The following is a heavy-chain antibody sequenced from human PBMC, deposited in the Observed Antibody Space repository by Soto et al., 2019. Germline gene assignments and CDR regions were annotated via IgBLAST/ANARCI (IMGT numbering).Heavy chain of an antibody. CDR1: GFTFSSFG. J-gene: IGHJ6*02. D-gene: IGHD3-3*01. CDR3: ARDASYDSLWSGYYPSRNGMDV. CDR2: IWYDGSKK. Sequence: QVQVVESGGGVVQPGRSLRLSCAASGFTFSSFGMHWVRQAPGKGLEWVSLIWYDGSKKSYGDSVKGRFTISRDNSRNTVYLQMNSLRADDMAVYYCARDASYDSLWSGYYPSRNGMDVWGQGTTVTVSS. V-gene: IGHV3-33*01.